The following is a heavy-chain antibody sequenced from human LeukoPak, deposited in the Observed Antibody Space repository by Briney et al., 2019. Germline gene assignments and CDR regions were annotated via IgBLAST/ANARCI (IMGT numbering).Heavy chain of an antibody. CDR3: ASDHYGDSRPYYFDY. J-gene: IGHJ4*02. V-gene: IGHV4-34*01. CDR1: GGSFSGYY. Sequence: SETLSLTCAVYGGSFSGYYWSWIRQPPGKGLEWIGEINHSGSTNYNPSLKSRVTISVDTSKNQFPLKLSSVTAADTAVYYCASDHYGDSRPYYFDYWGQGTLVTVSS. CDR2: INHSGST. D-gene: IGHD4-17*01.